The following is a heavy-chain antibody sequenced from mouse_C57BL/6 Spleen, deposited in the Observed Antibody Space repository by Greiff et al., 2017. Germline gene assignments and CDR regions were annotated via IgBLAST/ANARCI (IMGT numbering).Heavy chain of an antibody. J-gene: IGHJ3*01. CDR2: ISDGGSYT. CDR3: ARDYWFAY. CDR1: GFTFSSYA. Sequence: EVQLVESGGGLVKPGGSLKLSCAASGFTFSSYAMSWVRQPPDKRLEWVATISDGGSYTYYPDNVKGRFTISRDNAKNNLYLQMRHLTSEDTAMYYCARDYWFAYWGQGTLVTVSA. V-gene: IGHV5-4*01.